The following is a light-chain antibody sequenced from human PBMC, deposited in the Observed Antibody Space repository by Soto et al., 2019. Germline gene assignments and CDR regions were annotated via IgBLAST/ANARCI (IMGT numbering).Light chain of an antibody. CDR1: QSVSSN. V-gene: IGKV3-15*01. Sequence: EIVMTQSPATLSVSPGERATLSCRASQSVSSNLAWYQQKPGQAPRLLIYGASSRATGIPARFSGGGSGTEFTLTISSLQSDDLAVSYCQQYNNWLPITFGQGTRLEIK. J-gene: IGKJ5*01. CDR2: GAS. CDR3: QQYNNWLPIT.